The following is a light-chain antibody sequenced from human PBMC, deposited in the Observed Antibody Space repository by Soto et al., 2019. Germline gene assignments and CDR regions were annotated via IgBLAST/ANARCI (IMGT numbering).Light chain of an antibody. J-gene: IGLJ1*01. Sequence: QSVLTQPASVSGSPGQSITISCTGTSSDVGSYNLVSWYQQHPGKAPKLMIYEGSKRPSGVSNRFSGSKSGNTASLTISGLQAEDEADYYCCSYVGRNTYVFGTGTKLTVL. CDR2: EGS. CDR1: SSDVGSYNL. V-gene: IGLV2-23*01. CDR3: CSYVGRNTYV.